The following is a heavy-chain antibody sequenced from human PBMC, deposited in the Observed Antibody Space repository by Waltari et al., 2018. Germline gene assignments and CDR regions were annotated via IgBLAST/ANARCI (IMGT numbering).Heavy chain of an antibody. V-gene: IGHV1-2*04. CDR3: ARGLKDYGDYSSVWFDP. D-gene: IGHD4-17*01. J-gene: IGHJ5*02. CDR1: GGTFSSYT. Sequence: QVQLVQSGAEVKKPGSSVKVSCKASGGTFSSYTISWVRQAPGQGLEWMGRINPNSGGTNYAQKFQGWVTMTRDTSISTAYMELSRLRSDDTAVYYCARGLKDYGDYSSVWFDPWGQGTLVIVSS. CDR2: INPNSGGT.